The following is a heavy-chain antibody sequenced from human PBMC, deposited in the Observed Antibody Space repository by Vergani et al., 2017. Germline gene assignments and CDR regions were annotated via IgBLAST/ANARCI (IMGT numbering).Heavy chain of an antibody. D-gene: IGHD3-10*01. CDR3: ARDPGFVPGPGNYYGMDV. V-gene: IGHV1-18*01. CDR1: GYTFTSYG. CDR2: ISAYNGNT. J-gene: IGHJ6*02. Sequence: QVQLVQSGAEVKKPGASVKVSCKASGYTFTSYGISWVRQAPGQGLEWMGWISAYNGNTNYAQKLQGRVTMTTDTSTGTAYMELRSLRSDDTAVYYCARDPGFVPGPGNYYGMDVWGQGTTVTVSS.